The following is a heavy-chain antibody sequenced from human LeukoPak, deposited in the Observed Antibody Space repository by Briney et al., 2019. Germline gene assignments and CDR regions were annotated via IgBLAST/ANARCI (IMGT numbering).Heavy chain of an antibody. D-gene: IGHD6-6*01. CDR3: ARGIAARLGYAFDI. Sequence: PGGSLRLSCAASEFTVSSNYMSWVRQAPGKGLEWVSVIYSGGSTYYADSVKGRFTISRDNSKNTLYLQMNSLRAEDTAVYYCARGIAARLGYAFDIWGQGTMVTVSS. J-gene: IGHJ3*02. CDR2: IYSGGST. CDR1: EFTVSSNY. V-gene: IGHV3-53*01.